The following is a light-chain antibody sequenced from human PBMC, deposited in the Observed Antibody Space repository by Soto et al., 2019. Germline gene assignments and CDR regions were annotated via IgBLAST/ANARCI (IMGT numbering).Light chain of an antibody. Sequence: DIVMTQSPDSLAVSLGERATINCKCSQNVLYSSNNKNYLAWYQQKPGQPPKLLIYWASTRESGVPDRFSGSGSGTDFTLTISSLQAEDVAVYYCQQYYRTPWTFGQGTKVEIK. V-gene: IGKV4-1*01. J-gene: IGKJ1*01. CDR1: QNVLYSSNNKNY. CDR2: WAS. CDR3: QQYYRTPWT.